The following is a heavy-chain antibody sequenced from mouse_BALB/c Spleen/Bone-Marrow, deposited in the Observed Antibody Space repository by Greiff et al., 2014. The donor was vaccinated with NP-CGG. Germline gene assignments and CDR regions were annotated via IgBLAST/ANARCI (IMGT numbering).Heavy chain of an antibody. CDR2: INPYNGDT. V-gene: IGHV1-20*02. Sequence: VHVKQSGPELVEPGASVKISCKASGYSFTGYFMNWVMQSHGKSLEWIGRINPYNGDTFYNQKFKGKATLTVDKSSSTAHMELRSLASEDSAVYYCARGGLLRAMDYWGQGTSVTVSS. CDR1: GYSFTGYF. CDR3: ARGGLLRAMDY. J-gene: IGHJ4*01. D-gene: IGHD2-3*01.